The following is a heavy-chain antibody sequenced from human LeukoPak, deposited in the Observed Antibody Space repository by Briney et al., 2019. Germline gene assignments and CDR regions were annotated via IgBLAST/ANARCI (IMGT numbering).Heavy chain of an antibody. Sequence: NPSETLSLTCTVSGYSISSGYYWSWIRQPPGKGLEWIGYIYYSGSTNYNPSLKSRVTISVDTSKNQFSLKLSSVTAADTAVYYCARDRTYYDFWSGYWKQHDAFDIWGQGTMVTVSS. CDR1: GYSISSGYY. J-gene: IGHJ3*02. D-gene: IGHD3-3*01. V-gene: IGHV4-61*01. CDR2: IYYSGST. CDR3: ARDRTYYDFWSGYWKQHDAFDI.